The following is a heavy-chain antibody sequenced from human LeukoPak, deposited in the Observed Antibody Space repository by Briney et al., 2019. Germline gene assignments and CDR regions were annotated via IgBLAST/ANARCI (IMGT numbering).Heavy chain of an antibody. V-gene: IGHV2-70*11. CDR1: GFSLSTSGMC. J-gene: IGHJ4*02. Sequence: ESGPTLVNPTQTLTLTCTFSGFSLSTSGMCVSWIRQPPGKALEWLARIAWDDDKYYSTSLKTRLTISKDTSKNQVVLTMTNMDPVDTATYYCARILIAAAGTIPLDYWGQGTLVTVSS. D-gene: IGHD6-13*01. CDR2: IAWDDDK. CDR3: ARILIAAAGTIPLDY.